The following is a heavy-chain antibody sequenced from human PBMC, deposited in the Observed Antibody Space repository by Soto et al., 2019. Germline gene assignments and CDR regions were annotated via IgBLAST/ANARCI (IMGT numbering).Heavy chain of an antibody. CDR2: ISAYNGNT. D-gene: IGHD3-22*01. CDR1: GYTFTSYG. Sequence: ASVKVSCKASGYTFTSYGSSWVRQAPGEGLDWMGWISAYNGNTNYAQKLQGRVTMTTDTSTSTAYRELMSLRSDDTAVYYCAGIGGYYYDSSGSPAWFDPWGQGTLVTVSS. V-gene: IGHV1-18*01. CDR3: AGIGGYYYDSSGSPAWFDP. J-gene: IGHJ5*02.